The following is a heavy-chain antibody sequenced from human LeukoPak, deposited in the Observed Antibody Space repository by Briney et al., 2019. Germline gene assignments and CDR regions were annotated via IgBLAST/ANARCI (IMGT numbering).Heavy chain of an antibody. CDR1: GFTFSDHY. J-gene: IGHJ6*02. CDR3: AREVPTVTTMYEAYGMDV. Sequence: LRLSCAASGFTFSDHYMDWVRQPPGKGLEWIGYIYYSGSTYYNPSLKSRVTISVDTSKNQFSLKLSSVTAADTAVYYCAREVPTVTTMYEAYGMDVWGQGTTVTVSS. D-gene: IGHD4-17*01. CDR2: IYYSGST. V-gene: IGHV4-30-4*08.